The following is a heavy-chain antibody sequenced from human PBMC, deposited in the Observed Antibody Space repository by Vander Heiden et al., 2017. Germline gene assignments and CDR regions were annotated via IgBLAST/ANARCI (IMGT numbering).Heavy chain of an antibody. Sequence: QTTLKESGPPLVKPTQTPTLTCTLSGFSLSTTVVGAGWIRQPPGKALAWRALIYSNDDERYSPSLKSRLTITKDASKSQVVLTMTNMDPVDTATYYCAHTPGRCSSTSCYYYYGMDVWGRGTTGTVS. V-gene: IGHV2-5*01. CDR1: GFSLSTTVVG. D-gene: IGHD2-2*01. J-gene: IGHJ6*01. CDR2: IYSNDDE. CDR3: AHTPGRCSSTSCYYYYGMDV.